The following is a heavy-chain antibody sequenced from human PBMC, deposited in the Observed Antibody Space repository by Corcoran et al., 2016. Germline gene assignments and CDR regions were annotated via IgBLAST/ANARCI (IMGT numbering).Heavy chain of an antibody. V-gene: IGHV4-39*07. CDR2: IYYSGST. D-gene: IGHD3-10*01. CDR1: GGSISSSSYY. J-gene: IGHJ6*02. Sequence: QLQLQESGPGLVKPSETLSLTCTVSGGSISSSSYYWGWIRQPPGKGLEWIGSIYYSGSTYYNPSLKSRVTISVDTSKNQFSLKLSSVTAADTAVYYCARDPSISMVRGVTHYYYYGMDVWGQGTTVTVSS. CDR3: ARDPSISMVRGVTHYYYYGMDV.